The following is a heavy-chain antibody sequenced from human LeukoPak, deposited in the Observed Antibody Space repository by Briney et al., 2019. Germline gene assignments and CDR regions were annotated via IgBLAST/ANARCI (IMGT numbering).Heavy chain of an antibody. V-gene: IGHV5-10-1*01. CDR1: GYSFTSYW. D-gene: IGHD3-10*01. J-gene: IGHJ6*04. CDR3: ARLMVRGVTLYYYYGMDV. Sequence: GESLRISCKGSGYSFTSYWISWVRQMPGKGLGWMGRIDPSDSYTNYSPSFQGHVTISADKSISTAYLQWSSLKASDTAMYYCARLMVRGVTLYYYYGMDVWGKGTTVTVSS. CDR2: IDPSDSYT.